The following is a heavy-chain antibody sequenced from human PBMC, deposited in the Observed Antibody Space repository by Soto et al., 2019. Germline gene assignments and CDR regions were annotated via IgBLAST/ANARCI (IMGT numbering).Heavy chain of an antibody. V-gene: IGHV4-4*02. CDR3: ARRTDYYASSGTFDY. CDR2: IYHSGST. D-gene: IGHD3-22*01. Sequence: PSETLSLTCAVSGGSISSSNWWSWVRQPPGKGLEWIGEIYHSGSTNYNPSLKSRVTILVDKSKNKFSLNLSSVTAADTAVYYCARRTDYYASSGTFDYWGQGTLVTVS. CDR1: GGSISSSNW. J-gene: IGHJ4*02.